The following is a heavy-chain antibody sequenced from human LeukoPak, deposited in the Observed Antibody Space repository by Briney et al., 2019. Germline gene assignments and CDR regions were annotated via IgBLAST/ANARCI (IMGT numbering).Heavy chain of an antibody. CDR2: ISTYDGNT. D-gene: IGHD3-10*01. Sequence: ASVKVSCKASGYTFTCYYMPWVRQAPGQGLEWMGWISTYDGNTNYAQNLQGRVNITTDTSATTAYMELRNLRSDDTAVYYCARERVARGENFDYWGQGTLVTVSS. CDR3: ARERVARGENFDY. CDR1: GYTFTCYY. J-gene: IGHJ4*02. V-gene: IGHV1-18*04.